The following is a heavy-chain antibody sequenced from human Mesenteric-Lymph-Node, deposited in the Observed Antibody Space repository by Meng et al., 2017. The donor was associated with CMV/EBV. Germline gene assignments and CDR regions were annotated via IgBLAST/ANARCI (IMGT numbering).Heavy chain of an antibody. CDR1: GFTFSDHY. V-gene: IGHV3-11*04. D-gene: IGHD6-6*01. CDR2: ISLRDNIM. CDR3: ARVYTSSSGKAFDY. J-gene: IGHJ4*02. Sequence: GGSLRLSCAASGFTFSDHYMDWVRLAPGKGLEWVSYISLRDNIMYYADSVKGRFTISRDNAQNSLDLQMNSLRAEDTALYYCARVYTSSSGKAFDYWGQGTLVTVSS.